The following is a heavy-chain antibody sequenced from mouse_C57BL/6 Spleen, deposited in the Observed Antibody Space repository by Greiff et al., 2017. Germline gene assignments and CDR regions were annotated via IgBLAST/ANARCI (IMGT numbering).Heavy chain of an antibody. V-gene: IGHV1-63*01. D-gene: IGHD2-4*01. Sequence: QVQLQQSGAELVRPGTSVKMSCKASGYTFTNYWIGWAKQRPGHGLEWIGDIYPGGGYTNYNEKFNGKATLTADKSSSTAYMQFSSLTSEDSAIYYCARSGYDYANYAMDYWGQGTSVTVSS. CDR1: GYTFTNYW. CDR2: IYPGGGYT. CDR3: ARSGYDYANYAMDY. J-gene: IGHJ4*01.